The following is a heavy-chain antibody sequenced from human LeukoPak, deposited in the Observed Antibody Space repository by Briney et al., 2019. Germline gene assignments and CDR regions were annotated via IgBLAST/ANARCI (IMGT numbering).Heavy chain of an antibody. V-gene: IGHV3-21*01. CDR1: GFTFSSYS. CDR2: ISSSSSYI. J-gene: IGHJ4*02. CDR3: ARDSGYGGNSDPDY. D-gene: IGHD4-23*01. Sequence: PGGSLRLSCAASGFTFSSYSMNWIRQAPGKGLEWVSSISSSSSYIYYADSVKGRFTFSRDNAKNSLYLQMNSLRAEDTAVYYCARDSGYGGNSDPDYWGQGTLVTVSS.